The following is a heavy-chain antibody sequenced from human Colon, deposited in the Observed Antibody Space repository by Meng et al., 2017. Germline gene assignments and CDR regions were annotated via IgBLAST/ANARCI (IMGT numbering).Heavy chain of an antibody. Sequence: SVKVSCKASGGTFSSYAISWVRQAPGQGLEWMGGIIPIFGTANYAQKFQGRVTITADKSTSTAYMELRSLRSEDTAVYYCARLRDGYNYLLDYWGQGTRVTCSS. J-gene: IGHJ4*02. CDR2: IIPIFGTA. CDR1: GGTFSSYA. D-gene: IGHD5-24*01. CDR3: ARLRDGYNYLLDY. V-gene: IGHV1-69*06.